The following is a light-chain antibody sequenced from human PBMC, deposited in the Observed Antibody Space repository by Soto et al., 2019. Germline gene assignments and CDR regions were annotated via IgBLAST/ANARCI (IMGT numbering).Light chain of an antibody. J-gene: IGKJ4*01. CDR2: GAF. Sequence: EIVMTQYPVTLSVSPGERATLSCRASQSVSSNLAWYQQKPGQAPSLLIYGAFTRATGIPARFSGTGSGTDVTLTISRLEPEDFAVYYCQHCQPYGDSPPLTFGGGTKVVIK. CDR3: QHCQPYGDSPPLT. CDR1: QSVSSN. V-gene: IGKV3-15*01.